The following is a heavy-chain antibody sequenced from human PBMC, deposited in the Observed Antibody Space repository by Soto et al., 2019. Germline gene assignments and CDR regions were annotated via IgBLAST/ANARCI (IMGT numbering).Heavy chain of an antibody. CDR3: ERSTADAYMSYWFDP. Sequence: SLTCTVSGDSVTSGDYYWGRIRQPPGKGLEWIGYIYYSGNTNYSPPLKSRVAISLDTSNNQFSLTLSSVTAADTAVYFCERSTADAYMSYWFDPWGQGITVTVYS. J-gene: IGHJ5*01. V-gene: IGHV4-61*08. D-gene: IGHD2-21*01. CDR1: GDSVTSGDYY. CDR2: IYYSGNT.